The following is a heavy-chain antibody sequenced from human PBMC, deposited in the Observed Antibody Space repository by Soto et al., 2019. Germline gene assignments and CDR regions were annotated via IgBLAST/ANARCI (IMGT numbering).Heavy chain of an antibody. CDR1: GYTFTDND. Sequence: QAQLVQSGAEMKKPGASVRVSCQASGYTFTDNDINWMRQTSGGGLEWMGWMNPYSGNRGAESKFQGRVTMTRETPTNVAFMELSRLISDDTAVYFCERGSSFSYAKRGAHRNCYFDLWGRGTLVAVCS. D-gene: IGHD2-8*01. V-gene: IGHV1-8*01. CDR2: MNPYSGNR. CDR3: ERGSSFSYAKRGAHRNCYFDL. J-gene: IGHJ2*01.